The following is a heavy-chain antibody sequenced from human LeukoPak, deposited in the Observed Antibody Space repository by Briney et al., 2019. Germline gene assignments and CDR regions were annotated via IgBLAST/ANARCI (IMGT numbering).Heavy chain of an antibody. CDR2: IRYDGSNR. Sequence: GGSLRLSCAASGFTFSSYGMHWVRQAPGKGLEWVAFIRYDGSNRYYADSVKGRFTISRDNSKNTLYLQMNSLRAEDTAVYYCAKLVGAYCGGDCYVWGQGTLVTVSS. J-gene: IGHJ4*02. V-gene: IGHV3-30*02. CDR3: AKLVGAYCGGDCYV. CDR1: GFTFSSYG. D-gene: IGHD2-21*01.